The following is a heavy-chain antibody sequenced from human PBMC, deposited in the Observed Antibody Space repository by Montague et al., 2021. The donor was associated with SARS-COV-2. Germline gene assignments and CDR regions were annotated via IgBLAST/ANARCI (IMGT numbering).Heavy chain of an antibody. CDR3: ARAGEDYYYDSSGFLY. J-gene: IGHJ4*02. D-gene: IGHD3-22*01. CDR2: ISNSGDTK. CDR1: GFIFSSYE. V-gene: IGHV3-48*03. Sequence: SLRLSCAASGFIFSSYEMSWVRQAPGKGLEWVSSISNSGDTKYYXDSVKGRFTISRDNAKNSLYLQMSSLRAEDTAVYYCARAGEDYYYDSSGFLYWGQGILVTVSS.